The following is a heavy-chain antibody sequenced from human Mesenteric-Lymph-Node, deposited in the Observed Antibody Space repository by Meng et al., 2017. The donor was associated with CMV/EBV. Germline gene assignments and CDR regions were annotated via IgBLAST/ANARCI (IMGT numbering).Heavy chain of an antibody. CDR3: AKTDV. V-gene: IGHV4-31*03. J-gene: IGHJ6*02. CDR2: IYYSGTT. Sequence: LRLSCTVSGGPIATSNYYWTWIRRDPGKGLEYLGYIYYSGTTYYNPSLKSRLTISLDTSKNQFSLKLRSVTAADTAVYYCAKTDVWGQGTTVTVSS. CDR1: GGPIATSNYY.